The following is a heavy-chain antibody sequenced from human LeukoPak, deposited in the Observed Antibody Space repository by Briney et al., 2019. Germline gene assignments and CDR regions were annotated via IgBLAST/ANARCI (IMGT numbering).Heavy chain of an antibody. V-gene: IGHV1-69*04. CDR2: IIPILGIA. J-gene: IGHJ4*02. D-gene: IGHD2-21*02. Sequence: ISWVRQAPGQGLEWMGRIIPILGIANYAQKFQGRVTITADKSTSTAYMELSSLRSEDTAVYYCASEDSYCGGDCYSGMDYWGQGTLVTVSS. CDR3: ASEDSYCGGDCYSGMDY.